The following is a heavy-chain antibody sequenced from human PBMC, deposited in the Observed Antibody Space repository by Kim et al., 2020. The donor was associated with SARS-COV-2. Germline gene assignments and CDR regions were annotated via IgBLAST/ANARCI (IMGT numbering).Heavy chain of an antibody. CDR2: ISRSGGST. CDR1: GFTFDDYG. J-gene: IGHJ4*02. CDR3: VRGFFQGPLDC. V-gene: IGHV3-20*01. Sequence: GGSLRLSCAASGFTFDDYGMSWVRQTPGKGLEWISGISRSGGSTDYIDSAKGRFTISRDNAKNSLYLQMNSLRVDDTALYHCVRGFFQGPLDCWGQGTRVTVS.